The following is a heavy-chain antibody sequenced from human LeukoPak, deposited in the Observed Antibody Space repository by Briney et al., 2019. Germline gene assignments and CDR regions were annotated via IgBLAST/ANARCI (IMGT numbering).Heavy chain of an antibody. V-gene: IGHV3-48*04. J-gene: IGHJ4*02. Sequence: GSLRLSCAASGFTFSSYSMNWVRQAPGKGLEWVSYISSGGRTTYYAGSVKGRFTVSRDNAKNSLYLQMNSLRAEDTAVYYCARDHMGYDYWGQGTLVTVSS. D-gene: IGHD1-26*01. CDR1: GFTFSSYS. CDR2: ISSGGRTT. CDR3: ARDHMGYDY.